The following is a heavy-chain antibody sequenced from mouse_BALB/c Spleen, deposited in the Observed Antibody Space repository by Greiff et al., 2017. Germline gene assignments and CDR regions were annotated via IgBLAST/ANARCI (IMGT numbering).Heavy chain of an antibody. CDR1: GYTFSSYW. V-gene: IGHV1-9*01. CDR3: ARLGTGFAY. J-gene: IGHJ3*01. CDR2: ILPGSGST. Sequence: VQLQQSGAELMTPGDSVKISCKATGYTFSSYWIEWVKQRPGHGLEWIGEILPGSGSTNYNEKFKGKATFTADTSANTTYMQLSSLTSEYSAVYYCARLGTGFAYWGQGTLVTVSA. D-gene: IGHD3-3*01.